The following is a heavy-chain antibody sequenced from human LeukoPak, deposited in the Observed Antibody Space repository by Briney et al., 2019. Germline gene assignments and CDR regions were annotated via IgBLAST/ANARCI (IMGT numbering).Heavy chain of an antibody. V-gene: IGHV4-39*01. CDR3: ARVSDGSGRSPWFSWFDP. J-gene: IGHJ5*02. D-gene: IGHD3-10*01. CDR2: IYYSGNT. Sequence: SETLSLTCTVSGVSISSSNSYWGWIRQPPGKGLEWIGSIYYSGNTYYNASLKSQVSISIDTSKNQFSLRLTSVTAADTAVYYCARVSDGSGRSPWFSWFDPWGQGTLVTVSS. CDR1: GVSISSSNSY.